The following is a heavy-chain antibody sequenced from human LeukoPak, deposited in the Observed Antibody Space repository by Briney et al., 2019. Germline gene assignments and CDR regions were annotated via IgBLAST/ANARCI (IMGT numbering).Heavy chain of an antibody. V-gene: IGHV3-53*01. CDR2: FYSGGST. CDR1: GFTLSSNY. D-gene: IGHD6-13*01. CDR3: ARALSTIAAAGLYYFDF. J-gene: IGHJ4*02. Sequence: GGSLTLFCAASGFTLSSNYMSWVRQAPGKGVEWVSDFYSGGSTYYADSVKGRFTISRDNSENTLYLQMNSLRAEDTAVYYCARALSTIAAAGLYYFDFWGQGTLVTVSS.